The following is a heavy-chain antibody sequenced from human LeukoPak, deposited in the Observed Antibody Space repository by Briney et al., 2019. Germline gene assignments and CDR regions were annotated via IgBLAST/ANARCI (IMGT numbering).Heavy chain of an antibody. CDR2: ITSSSSYI. CDR3: ARCGGGNPRWFDP. J-gene: IGHJ5*02. Sequence: GGSLRLSCAASGFTFSGYSMNWVRQAPGKGLEWVSSITSSSSYIYYSDSVKGRFTISRDNAKNSMYLQMNSLRAEDTAVYYCARCGGGNPRWFDPWGQGTLVTVFS. CDR1: GFTFSGYS. V-gene: IGHV3-21*01. D-gene: IGHD4-23*01.